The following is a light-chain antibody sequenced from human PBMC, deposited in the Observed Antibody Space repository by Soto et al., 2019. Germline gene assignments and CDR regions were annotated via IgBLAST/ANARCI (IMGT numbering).Light chain of an antibody. J-gene: IGKJ5*01. CDR3: QQYYGDPPGIT. V-gene: IGKV4-1*01. CDR2: WAS. Sequence: DIVMTQSPDSLAVSLGERATISCKSSQSVFYSSNNRNYLAWYQQKPGQPPKLLFYWASTRESGVPDRFSGSGSGTDFTITISSLQAEDVAVYYCQQYYGDPPGITFGQGTRLEIK. CDR1: QSVFYSSNNRNY.